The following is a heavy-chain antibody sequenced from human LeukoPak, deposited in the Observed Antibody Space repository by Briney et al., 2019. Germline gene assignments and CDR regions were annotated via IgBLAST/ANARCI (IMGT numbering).Heavy chain of an antibody. Sequence: GRSLRLSCAASGFTFSNYAMHWVRQAPGKGLEWVAVIWYDGSNKYYADSVKGRFTISRDNSKNTLYLQMNSLRAEDTAVYYCARENHCSGGSCYSRYYYYGMDVWGQGTTVTVSS. CDR2: IWYDGSNK. D-gene: IGHD2-15*01. CDR3: ARENHCSGGSCYSRYYYYGMDV. V-gene: IGHV3-33*08. J-gene: IGHJ6*02. CDR1: GFTFSNYA.